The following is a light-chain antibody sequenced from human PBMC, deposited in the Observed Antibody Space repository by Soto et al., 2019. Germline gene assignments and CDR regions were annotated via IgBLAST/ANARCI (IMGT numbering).Light chain of an antibody. J-gene: IGKJ3*01. CDR3: QQYDTLPLS. V-gene: IGKV1-33*01. CDR2: DAS. CDR1: QDISNY. Sequence: DIQMTQSPSSLSASVGDRVTITCQASQDISNYLNWYQQKPGKPPKLLINDASILETGVPSRFSGSGSGTDFALTITSLQPEDFATYYCQQYDTLPLSFGPGTKVEVK.